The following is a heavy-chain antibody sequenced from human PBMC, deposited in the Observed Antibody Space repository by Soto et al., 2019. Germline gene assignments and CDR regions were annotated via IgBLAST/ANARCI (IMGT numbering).Heavy chain of an antibody. D-gene: IGHD3-10*01. Sequence: EVQLVESGGGLIQPGGSLKLSCAASGFTVGNNYMSWVRQAPGKGLEWVSLIYSTGTTKYADSVKGRFTVSRDNAKNTLYLQMNSLRAEDTAVYYCAKEGRGSGRHYNSFGYGGQGTLVTVS. CDR3: AKEGRGSGRHYNSFGY. CDR1: GFTVGNNY. V-gene: IGHV3-53*01. J-gene: IGHJ4*02. CDR2: IYSTGTT.